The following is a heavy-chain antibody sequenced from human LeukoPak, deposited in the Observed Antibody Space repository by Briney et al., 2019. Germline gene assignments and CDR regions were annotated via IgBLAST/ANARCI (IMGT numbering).Heavy chain of an antibody. CDR1: GYSISSGYY. J-gene: IGHJ4*02. D-gene: IGHD6-19*01. V-gene: IGHV4-38-2*01. CDR2: IYHSGST. Sequence: SETLSLTCAVSGYSISSGYYWGWIRQPPGKGLEWIASIYHSGSTYYTPSLKSRVTISIATSKNQFSLLLNSVTPEDTAVYYCASGSHASGWSYWGQGTLVTVSS. CDR3: ASGSHASGWSY.